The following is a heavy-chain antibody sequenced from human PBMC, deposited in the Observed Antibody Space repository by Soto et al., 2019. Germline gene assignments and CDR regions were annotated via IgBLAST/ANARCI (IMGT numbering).Heavy chain of an antibody. CDR3: ARLGDEAYYYGSGSYYNVNY. V-gene: IGHV1-69*13. Sequence: ASVKLSCKASGGTFSSYAISWVRQAPGQGLEWMGGIIPIFGTANYAQKFQGRVTITADESTSTAYMELSSLRSEDTAVYYCARLGDEAYYYGSGSYYNVNYWGQGTLVTVSS. J-gene: IGHJ4*02. CDR2: IIPIFGTA. CDR1: GGTFSSYA. D-gene: IGHD3-10*01.